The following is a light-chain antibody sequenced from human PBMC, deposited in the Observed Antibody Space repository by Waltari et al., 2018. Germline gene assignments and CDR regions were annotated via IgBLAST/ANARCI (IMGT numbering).Light chain of an antibody. CDR1: QSIRTW. CDR3: QQYNSYSLLT. Sequence: DIQMTQYPSTLSASLGDRVIITCRASQSIRTWLAWYQQKPGKAPNLLIYKASTLESGVPSRFSGSGSGTDFTLTISSLQPDDFATYYCQQYNSYSLLTFGGGTKIEIK. V-gene: IGKV1-5*03. J-gene: IGKJ4*01. CDR2: KAS.